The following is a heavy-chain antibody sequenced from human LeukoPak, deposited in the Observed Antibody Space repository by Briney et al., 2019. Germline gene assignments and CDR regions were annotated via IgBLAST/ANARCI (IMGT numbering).Heavy chain of an antibody. CDR1: GFTFSSYG. J-gene: IGHJ3*02. CDR2: IRYDGSNK. Sequence: PGGSLRLSCAASGFTFSSYGMHWVRQAPGKGLEWVAFIRYDGSNKYYADSVKGRFTISRDNSKNTLYPQMNSLRAEDTAVYYCAKDLRRVATISGAFDIWGQGTTVTVSS. CDR3: AKDLRRVATISGAFDI. V-gene: IGHV3-30*02. D-gene: IGHD5-12*01.